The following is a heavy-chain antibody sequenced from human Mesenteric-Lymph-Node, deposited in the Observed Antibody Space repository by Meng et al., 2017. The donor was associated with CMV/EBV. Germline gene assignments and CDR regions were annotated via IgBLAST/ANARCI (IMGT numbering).Heavy chain of an antibody. CDR3: AKGGEYDAFDI. V-gene: IGHV3-21*04. J-gene: IGHJ3*02. CDR1: GFTFSAYP. CDR2: ISSGATYI. Sequence: GGSLRLSCAASGFTFSAYPMHWVRQAPGKGLEWVSSISSGATYIYYADSVRGRFTISRDNSKNMLHLQMNSLRAEDTAIYYCAKGGEYDAFDIWGQGTMVTVSS. D-gene: IGHD3-10*01.